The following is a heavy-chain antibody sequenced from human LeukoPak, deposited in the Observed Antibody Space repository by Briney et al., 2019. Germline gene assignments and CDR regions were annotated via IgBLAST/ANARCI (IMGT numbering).Heavy chain of an antibody. D-gene: IGHD1-26*01. CDR1: GFTFSSYS. Sequence: GGSLRLSCAASGFTFSSYSMNWVRQAPGKGLEWMGIIYPGDSDTRYSPSFQGQVTISADKSITTAYLQWNRLKASDTAMYYCARRRDLYPGSYYPFDYWGQGTLVTVSS. V-gene: IGHV5-51*01. CDR2: IYPGDSDT. CDR3: ARRRDLYPGSYYPFDY. J-gene: IGHJ4*02.